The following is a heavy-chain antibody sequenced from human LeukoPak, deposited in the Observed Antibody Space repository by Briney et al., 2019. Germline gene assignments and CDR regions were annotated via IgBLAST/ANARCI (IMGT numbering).Heavy chain of an antibody. CDR1: GFTFSSYN. CDR2: ISISSSTI. Sequence: PGGSLRLSCAASGFTFSSYNMNWVRQAPGKGLEWVSYISISSSTIYYADSVKGRFTISRDNAENSLYLQMNSLRAEDTAVYYCASRRVGGVIREGFDYWGQGTLVTVSS. J-gene: IGHJ4*02. CDR3: ASRRVGGVIREGFDY. V-gene: IGHV3-48*04. D-gene: IGHD3-3*01.